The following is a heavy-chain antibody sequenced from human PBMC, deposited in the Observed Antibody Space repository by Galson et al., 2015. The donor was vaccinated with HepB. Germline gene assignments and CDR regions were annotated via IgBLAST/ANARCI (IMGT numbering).Heavy chain of an antibody. D-gene: IGHD3-22*01. CDR3: ARHSGKFYDNSVAKGAFDI. Sequence: QSGAEVKKPGESLMISCKGSGYSFANYWIGWVRQMPGKGLEWMGIIYPGDSDTRYSPSFQGQVTISADKSINTAYLQWSSLKASDTAMYYCARHSGKFYDNSVAKGAFDIWGQGTMVTVSS. CDR2: IYPGDSDT. CDR1: GYSFANYW. J-gene: IGHJ3*02. V-gene: IGHV5-51*01.